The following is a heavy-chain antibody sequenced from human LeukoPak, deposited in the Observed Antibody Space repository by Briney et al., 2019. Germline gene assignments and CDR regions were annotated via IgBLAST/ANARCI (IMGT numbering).Heavy chain of an antibody. CDR3: ARGGGTTQFDY. V-gene: IGHV3-66*01. CDR1: GFTVSSNY. J-gene: IGHJ4*02. CDR2: IYSGGST. Sequence: GGSLRLSCAASGFTVSSNYMSWVRQAPGKGLEWVPVIYSGGSTYYADSVRGRFTISRDSSKNTLNLQMNSLRVEDTAVYYCARGGGTTQFDYWGQGTLVTVSS. D-gene: IGHD2/OR15-2a*01.